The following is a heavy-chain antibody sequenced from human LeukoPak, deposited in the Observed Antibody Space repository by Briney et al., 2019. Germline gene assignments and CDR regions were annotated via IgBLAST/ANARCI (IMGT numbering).Heavy chain of an antibody. J-gene: IGHJ5*02. CDR1: GFIFSDYA. CDR3: AKERSGVVAAASNS. Sequence: GGPLRLSCAASGFIFSDYAMSWVRQAPGKGLEWVSAISGSDVGTFYADSVRGRFTISRDNSNNTLYLQMNSLRAEDTAVYYCAKERSGVVAAASNSWGRGTLVTVSS. D-gene: IGHD2-2*01. CDR2: ISGSDVGT. V-gene: IGHV3-23*01.